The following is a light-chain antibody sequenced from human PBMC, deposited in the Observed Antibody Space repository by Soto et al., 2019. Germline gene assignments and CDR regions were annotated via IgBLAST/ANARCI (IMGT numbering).Light chain of an antibody. CDR1: QDISTH. Sequence: IPFTPAPSPLSASVGGRGTVSFRASQDISTHLAWFAQKPGRAPQLLIYAASTLHSGVPSRFSGSGSGTDFTLTISSLQPEDFATYYCQHLNTYPITFGPGTRLEIK. CDR2: AAS. V-gene: IGKV1-9*01. CDR3: QHLNTYPIT. J-gene: IGKJ5*01.